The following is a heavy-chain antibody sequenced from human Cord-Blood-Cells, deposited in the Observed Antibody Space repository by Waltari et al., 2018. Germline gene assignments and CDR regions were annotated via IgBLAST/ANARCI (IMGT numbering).Heavy chain of an antibody. CDR1: GGSISSGGYY. V-gene: IGHV4-31*03. CDR3: ARGYSSSSYAFDI. J-gene: IGHJ3*02. Sequence: QVQLQESGPGLVKPSQTLSLTCTVSGGSISSGGYYWSWIRQHPGKGLEWIGYIYYSGSTYYDPSLKSRVTISVDTSKNQFSLKLSSVTAADTAVYYCARGYSSSSYAFDIWGQGTMVTVSS. D-gene: IGHD6-6*01. CDR2: IYYSGST.